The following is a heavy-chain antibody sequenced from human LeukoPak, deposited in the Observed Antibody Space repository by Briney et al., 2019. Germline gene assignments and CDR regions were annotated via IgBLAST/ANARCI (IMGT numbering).Heavy chain of an antibody. CDR2: ISSSSSYI. V-gene: IGHV3-21*01. Sequence: GGSLRLSCAASGFTFSSYSMNWVRQAPGKGLEWVSSISSSSSYIYYADSVKGRFTISRDNSKNTLYLQMNSLRAEDTAVYYCARIIVVVPAAPFDYWGQGTLVTVSS. D-gene: IGHD2-2*01. CDR3: ARIIVVVPAAPFDY. CDR1: GFTFSSYS. J-gene: IGHJ4*02.